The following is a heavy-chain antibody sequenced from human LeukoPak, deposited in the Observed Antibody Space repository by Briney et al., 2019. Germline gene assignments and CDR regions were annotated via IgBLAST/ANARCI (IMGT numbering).Heavy chain of an antibody. D-gene: IGHD3-22*01. J-gene: IGHJ4*02. CDR3: ARRCVDSSGYPYFDY. V-gene: IGHV1-69*13. Sequence: SVNVSCKASGGTFSSYAISWVRQAPGQGLEWMGGIIPIFGTANYAQKFQGRVTITADESTSTAYMELSSLRSEDTAVCYCARRCVDSSGYPYFDYWGQGTLVTVSS. CDR2: IIPIFGTA. CDR1: GGTFSSYA.